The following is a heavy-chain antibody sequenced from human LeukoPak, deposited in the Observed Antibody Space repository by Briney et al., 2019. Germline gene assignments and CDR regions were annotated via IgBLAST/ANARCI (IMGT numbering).Heavy chain of an antibody. CDR2: IYYSGST. CDR3: ARAQSYDSSGNFDY. CDR1: GGSISSGGYY. V-gene: IGHV4-31*02. Sequence: SQTLSLTWTVSGGSISSGGYYWSWIRQRPGKGLEWIGYIYYSGSTYYNPSLKSRVTISVDTSKNQFSLKLSSVTAADTAVYYCARAQSYDSSGNFDYWGQGTLVTVSS. D-gene: IGHD3-22*01. J-gene: IGHJ4*02.